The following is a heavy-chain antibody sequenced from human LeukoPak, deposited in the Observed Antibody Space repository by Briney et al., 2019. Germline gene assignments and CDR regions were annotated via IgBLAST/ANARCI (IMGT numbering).Heavy chain of an antibody. Sequence: GGSLRLSCAASGFTFSSYAMSWVRQAPGKGLEWVSAISGSGGSTYYADSVKGRFTISRDNSKNTLYLQMNSLRAEDTAVYYCARQSITMIVVVTSFDYWGQGTLVTVSS. CDR2: ISGSGGST. CDR1: GFTFSSYA. V-gene: IGHV3-23*01. J-gene: IGHJ4*02. D-gene: IGHD3-22*01. CDR3: ARQSITMIVVVTSFDY.